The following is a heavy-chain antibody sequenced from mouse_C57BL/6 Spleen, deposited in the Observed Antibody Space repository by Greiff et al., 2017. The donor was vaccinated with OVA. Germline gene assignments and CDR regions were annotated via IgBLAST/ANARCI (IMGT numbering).Heavy chain of an antibody. J-gene: IGHJ3*01. D-gene: IGHD2-3*01. CDR3: AIYDGFPWFAY. V-gene: IGHV1-50*01. Sequence: QVQLQQPGAELVKPGASVKLSCKASGYTFTSYWMQWVKQRPGQGLEWIGEIDPSDSYTNYNQKFKGKATLTVDTSSSTAYMQLSSLTSEDSAVYYCAIYDGFPWFAYWGQGTLVTVSA. CDR2: IDPSDSYT. CDR1: GYTFTSYW.